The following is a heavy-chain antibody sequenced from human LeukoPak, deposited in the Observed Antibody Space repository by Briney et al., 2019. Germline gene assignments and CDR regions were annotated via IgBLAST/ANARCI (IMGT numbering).Heavy chain of an antibody. Sequence: PSETLSLTCTVSGGSISTSSYYWGWVRQPPGKGLEWIGNIFYSGSTYYSPSLKSRVTISLDTSRNQFSLKLNSVTAADTAVYYCARGSLGPMVRGAPFDYWGQGTLVTVSS. CDR2: IFYSGST. CDR3: ARGSLGPMVRGAPFDY. J-gene: IGHJ4*02. V-gene: IGHV4-39*07. CDR1: GGSISTSSYY. D-gene: IGHD3-10*01.